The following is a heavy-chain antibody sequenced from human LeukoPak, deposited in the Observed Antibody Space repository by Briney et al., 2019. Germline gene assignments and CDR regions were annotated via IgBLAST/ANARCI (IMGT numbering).Heavy chain of an antibody. Sequence: TGGSLRLSCAASGFTFRSHWVHWVRQAPGKGLVWVSRVDGDGSGASYADFVRGRFTISRDNAKDTLYLQMNSLRAEDTAVYYCVSLVVTADLAFDIWGQGIMVTVSS. V-gene: IGHV3-74*01. CDR2: VDGDGSGA. J-gene: IGHJ3*02. D-gene: IGHD2-21*02. CDR3: VSLVVTADLAFDI. CDR1: GFTFRSHW.